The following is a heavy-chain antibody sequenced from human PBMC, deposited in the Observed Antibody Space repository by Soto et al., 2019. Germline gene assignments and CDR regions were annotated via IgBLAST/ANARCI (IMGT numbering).Heavy chain of an antibody. Sequence: QVQLVESGGGVVQPGRSLRLSCAASGFTFSSYGMHWVRQAPGKGLEGVAVIWYDGSNKYYADSVKGRFTISRDNCKNTLYLQMNRLRAEDTAVYYCATVVVPAAMVFGGDAFDIWGQGTMVTVSS. CDR3: ATVVVPAAMVFGGDAFDI. D-gene: IGHD2-2*01. J-gene: IGHJ3*02. V-gene: IGHV3-33*01. CDR1: GFTFSSYG. CDR2: IWYDGSNK.